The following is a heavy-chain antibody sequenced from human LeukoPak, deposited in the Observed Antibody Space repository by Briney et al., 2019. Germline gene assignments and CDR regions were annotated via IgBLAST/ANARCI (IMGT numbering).Heavy chain of an antibody. D-gene: IGHD6-6*01. J-gene: IGHJ4*02. Sequence: GGSLRLSCAASGFTFSSYSMNWVRQAPGKGLEWVSSISSSSSYIYYADSVKGRFTISRDNSKNTLHLQMNSLGAEDTAVYFCAKGSAASRPYFFDFWGLGTLVTVSS. CDR3: AKGSAASRPYFFDF. V-gene: IGHV3-21*04. CDR1: GFTFSSYS. CDR2: ISSSSSYI.